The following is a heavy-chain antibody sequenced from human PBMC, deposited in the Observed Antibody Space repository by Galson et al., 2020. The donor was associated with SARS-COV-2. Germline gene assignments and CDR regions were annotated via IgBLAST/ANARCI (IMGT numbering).Heavy chain of an antibody. CDR1: EFTFPVYW. J-gene: IGHJ3*01. CDR3: ARGLRVVSGSYTKNANAFDL. CDR2: INQRGTDT. Sequence: GGSLRLSCEALEFTFPVYWMTWVRQAPGRGMEWVANINQRGTDTFYVASVKGRFVVSRDNAQNLLFLQMNNLRVDDTAVYFCARGLRVVSGSYTKNANAFDLWGRGTMVTVSS. D-gene: IGHD1-26*01. V-gene: IGHV3-7*01.